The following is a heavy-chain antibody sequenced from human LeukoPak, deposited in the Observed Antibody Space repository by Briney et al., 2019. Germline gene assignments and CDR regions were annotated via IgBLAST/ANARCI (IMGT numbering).Heavy chain of an antibody. D-gene: IGHD2/OR15-2a*01. Sequence: PSETLSLTCTVSGGSISSYYWSWIRQPPGKGLEWIGYIYYSGSTNYNPSLKSRVTISVDTSKNQFSLKLDSVTATDTAIYYCARNAYYSADFWGLGTLVTVSS. CDR1: GGSISSYY. CDR3: ARNAYYSADF. J-gene: IGHJ4*02. CDR2: IYYSGST. V-gene: IGHV4-59*12.